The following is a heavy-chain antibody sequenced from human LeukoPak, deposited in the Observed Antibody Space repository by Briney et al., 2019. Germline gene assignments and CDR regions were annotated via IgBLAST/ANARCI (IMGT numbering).Heavy chain of an antibody. CDR3: AKDRATMTTRIFDF. V-gene: IGHV3-7*01. Sequence: GGSLRLSCAASGFTFRSYWMCWVRQAPGKGLEWVANIQQDGSEKYYVDSVKGRFTISRDNAKSSLYLQMNSLRAEDTAVYYCAKDRATMTTRIFDFWGQGTLVTVSS. CDR1: GFTFRSYW. CDR2: IQQDGSEK. J-gene: IGHJ4*02. D-gene: IGHD4-17*01.